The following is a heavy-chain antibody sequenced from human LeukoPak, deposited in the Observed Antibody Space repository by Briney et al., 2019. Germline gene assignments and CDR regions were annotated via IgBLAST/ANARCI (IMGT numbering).Heavy chain of an antibody. D-gene: IGHD2-2*01. V-gene: IGHV4-39*07. CDR2: IYYSGST. CDR3: ARDLVVPAANYYYGMDV. J-gene: IGHJ6*02. Sequence: SETLSLTCTVSGGSISSSSYYWGWIRQPPGKGLEWIGSIYYSGSTYYNPSLKSRVTISVDTSKNQFSLKLSSVTAADMAVYYCARDLVVPAANYYYGMDVWGQGTTVTVSS. CDR1: GGSISSSSYY.